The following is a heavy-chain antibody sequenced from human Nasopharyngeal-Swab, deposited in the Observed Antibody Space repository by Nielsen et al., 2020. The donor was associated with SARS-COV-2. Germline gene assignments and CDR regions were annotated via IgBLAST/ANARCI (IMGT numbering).Heavy chain of an antibody. CDR1: GFTFSSYG. Sequence: GGSLRLSCAASGFTFSSYGMNWVRQAPGKGLEWVSYISSSSSTIYYADSVKGRFTISRDNAKNSLYLQMNSLRDEDTAVYYCARDRSRWELLYYYGLDVWGQGTTVTVSS. D-gene: IGHD1-26*01. CDR2: ISSSSSTI. J-gene: IGHJ6*02. CDR3: ARDRSRWELLYYYGLDV. V-gene: IGHV3-48*02.